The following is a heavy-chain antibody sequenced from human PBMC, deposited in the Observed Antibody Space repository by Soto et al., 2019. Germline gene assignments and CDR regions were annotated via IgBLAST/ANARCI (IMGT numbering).Heavy chain of an antibody. J-gene: IGHJ6*03. D-gene: IGHD3-9*01. V-gene: IGHV1-46*01. Sequence: GSSVKVSCKASGCTFTSYYMHWVRQAPGQGLEWMGIINPSGGSTSYAQKFQGRVTMTRDTSTSTVYMELSSLRSEDTAVYYCARNILTGLRYSYSTDVRGKGTTCTVSS. CDR3: ARNILTGLRYSYSTDV. CDR1: GCTFTSYY. CDR2: INPSGGST.